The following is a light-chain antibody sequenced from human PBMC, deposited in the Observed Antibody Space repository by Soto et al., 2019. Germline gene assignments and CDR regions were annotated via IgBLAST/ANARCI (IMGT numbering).Light chain of an antibody. J-gene: IGKJ5*01. V-gene: IGKV3-11*01. CDR1: QSVSSS. CDR2: DAS. CDR3: QQRSNLSIT. Sequence: EIVLTQSPATLSLSPGERATLSCRASQSVSSSLAWYQQKPGQAPRLLIYDASNRATCIPARFSGSVSETAFTLTISSLGPEYFAVYYCQQRSNLSITFGQGTRPEIK.